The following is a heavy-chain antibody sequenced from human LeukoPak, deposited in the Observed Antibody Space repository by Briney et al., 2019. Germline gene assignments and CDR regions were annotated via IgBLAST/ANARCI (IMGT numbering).Heavy chain of an antibody. CDR2: IKDDGGDK. CDR3: ARHLLRGQNFDY. CDR1: GFTFSDSW. D-gene: IGHD2-15*01. J-gene: IGHJ4*02. Sequence: GGSLRLSCGTSGFTFSDSWMSWFRQAPGQGLEWVASIKDDGGDKYYLDSVGGRFTISRDNAEDSLYLQLDDLRAEDTAVFYCARHLLRGQNFDYWGQGTLVTVSS. V-gene: IGHV3-7*01.